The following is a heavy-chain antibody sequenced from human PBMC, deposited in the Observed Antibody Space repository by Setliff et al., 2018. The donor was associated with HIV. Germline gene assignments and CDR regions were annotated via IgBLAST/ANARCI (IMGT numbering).Heavy chain of an antibody. CDR1: GYTFTSYA. V-gene: IGHV1-3*01. CDR3: VLYSTGASRFDY. Sequence: GASVKVSCKASGYTFTSYAIHWVRQAPGQSLEWMGWINAGYGNTKYSQKFQVRFTMTADRSTDTAYMELSGPRSEDTAIYYCVLYSTGASRFDYWGQGTLVTVSS. D-gene: IGHD2-8*01. J-gene: IGHJ4*02. CDR2: INAGYGNT.